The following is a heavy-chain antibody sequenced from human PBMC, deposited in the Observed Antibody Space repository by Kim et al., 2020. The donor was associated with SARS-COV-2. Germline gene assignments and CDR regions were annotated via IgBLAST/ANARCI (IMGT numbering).Heavy chain of an antibody. Sequence: SVKVSCKASGGTFSSYAISWVRQAPGQGLEWMGRIIPILGIANYAQKFQGRVTITADKSTSTAYMELSSLRSEDTAVYYCARDPNMITFGGVIVISPPDYWGQGTLVTVSS. CDR2: IIPILGIA. CDR1: GGTFSSYA. J-gene: IGHJ4*02. CDR3: ARDPNMITFGGVIVISPPDY. D-gene: IGHD3-16*02. V-gene: IGHV1-69*04.